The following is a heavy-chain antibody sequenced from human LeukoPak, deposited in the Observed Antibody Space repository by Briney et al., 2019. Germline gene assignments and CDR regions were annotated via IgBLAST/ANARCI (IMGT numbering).Heavy chain of an antibody. V-gene: IGHV4-31*03. CDR1: GGSISSGGYN. CDR2: IYYSGST. CDR3: ARAGGRELLWFGESLRGAFDI. D-gene: IGHD3-10*01. J-gene: IGHJ3*02. Sequence: SQTLSLTCTVSGGSISSGGYNWSWIRQHPGKGLEWIGYIYYSGSTYYNPSLKSRVTISVDTSKNQFSLKLSSVTAADTAVCYCARAGGRELLWFGESLRGAFDIWGQGTMVTVSS.